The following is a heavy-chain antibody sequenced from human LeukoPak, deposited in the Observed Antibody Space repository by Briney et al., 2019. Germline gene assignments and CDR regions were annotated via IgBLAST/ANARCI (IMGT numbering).Heavy chain of an antibody. J-gene: IGHJ4*02. Sequence: GASVKVSCKASGYTFTSYGTSWVRQAPGQGLEWMGWISAYNGNTNYAQKLQGRVTMTTDTSTSTAYMELRSLRSDDTAVYYCARSRYFDWLLSFDYWGQGTLVTVSS. D-gene: IGHD3-9*01. CDR3: ARSRYFDWLLSFDY. CDR1: GYTFTSYG. CDR2: ISAYNGNT. V-gene: IGHV1-18*01.